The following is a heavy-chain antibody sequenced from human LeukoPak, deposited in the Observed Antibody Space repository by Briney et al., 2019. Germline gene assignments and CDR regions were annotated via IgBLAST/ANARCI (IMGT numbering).Heavy chain of an antibody. CDR1: RGTFSSYA. D-gene: IGHD3-10*01. CDR3: ARLLWFGEYHDAFDI. Sequence: SVKVSCKASRGTFSSYAISWVRQAPGQGLEWMGGIIPIFGTANYAQKFQGRVTITADKSTSTAYMELSSLRSEDTAVYYCARLLWFGEYHDAFDIWGQGTMVTVSS. CDR2: IIPIFGTA. J-gene: IGHJ3*02. V-gene: IGHV1-69*06.